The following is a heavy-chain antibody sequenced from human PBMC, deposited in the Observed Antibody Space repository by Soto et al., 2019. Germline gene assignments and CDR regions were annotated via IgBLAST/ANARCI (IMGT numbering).Heavy chain of an antibody. CDR1: GFTFSGYW. V-gene: IGHV3-74*01. J-gene: IGHJ4*02. Sequence: PGGSLRLSCAASGFTFSGYWMHWVRQAPGKGLVWVSRINSDGSSTSYADSVKGRFTISRDNAKNTLYLQMNSLRAEDTAVYYCARDRSSSWYAGCLMAFDYWGQGTLVTVSS. CDR3: ARDRSSSWYAGCLMAFDY. CDR2: INSDGSST. D-gene: IGHD6-13*01.